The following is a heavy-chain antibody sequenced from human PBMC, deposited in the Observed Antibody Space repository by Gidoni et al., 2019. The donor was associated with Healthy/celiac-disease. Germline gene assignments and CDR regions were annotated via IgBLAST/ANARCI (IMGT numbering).Heavy chain of an antibody. CDR3: ARGLRFLEVLLPREARSAHSWFDP. J-gene: IGHJ5*02. Sequence: QVQLVESGGGVVQPGFTFSSYGMHWVRQAPGKGLAWVAVMWYDGSNKYYADSVKCRFTISIDNSKNTLYLQMNSLGAEDTAVYYCARGLRFLEVLLPREARSAHSWFDPWGQGTLVTVSS. D-gene: IGHD3-3*01. CDR1: FTFSSYG. CDR2: MWYDGSNK. V-gene: IGHV3-33*01.